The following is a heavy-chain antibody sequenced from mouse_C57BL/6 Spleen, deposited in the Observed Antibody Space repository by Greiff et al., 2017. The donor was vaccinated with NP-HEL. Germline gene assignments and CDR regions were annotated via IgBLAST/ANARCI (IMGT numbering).Heavy chain of an antibody. J-gene: IGHJ3*01. CDR1: GYTFTDYY. V-gene: IGHV1-76*01. Sequence: VQLQPSGAELVRPGASVKLSCKASGYTFTDYYIHWVKQRPGQGLEWIARIYPGSGNTYYNEKFKGKATLTVEQSSSTSYMQLSSLTSEDSAVYFCARWDGYYSWCAYWGQGTLVTVSA. D-gene: IGHD2-3*01. CDR3: ARWDGYYSWCAY. CDR2: IYPGSGNT.